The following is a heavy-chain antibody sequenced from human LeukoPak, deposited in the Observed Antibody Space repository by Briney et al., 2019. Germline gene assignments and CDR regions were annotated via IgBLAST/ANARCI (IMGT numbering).Heavy chain of an antibody. CDR1: GFNFIDYS. CDR3: AKDVYGDYGGLDY. J-gene: IGHJ4*02. V-gene: IGHV3-23*01. Sequence: GGSLRLSCAASGFNFIDYSMNWVRQAPGKGLEWVSSIRGSDGSTYYADSVKGRFAISRDNSKNTLYLQMNSLRAEDTAVYYCAKDVYGDYGGLDYWGQGTLVTVSS. CDR2: IRGSDGST. D-gene: IGHD4-17*01.